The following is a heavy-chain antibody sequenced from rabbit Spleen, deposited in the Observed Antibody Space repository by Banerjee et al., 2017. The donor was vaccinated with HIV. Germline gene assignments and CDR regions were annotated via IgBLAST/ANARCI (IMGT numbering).Heavy chain of an antibody. CDR3: ARDTGSSFSTYGMDL. V-gene: IGHV1S45*01. CDR2: IDIGSRDFT. J-gene: IGHJ6*01. Sequence: QQQLEESRGGLVKPGGTLTLTCKASGIDLSNYNFICWVRQAPGKGLEWIACIDIGSRDFTYYASWAKGRFIISKTSSTTVTLQMTSLTVADTATYFCARDTGSSFSTYGMDLWGQGTLVTVS. CDR1: GIDLSNYNF. D-gene: IGHD8-1*01.